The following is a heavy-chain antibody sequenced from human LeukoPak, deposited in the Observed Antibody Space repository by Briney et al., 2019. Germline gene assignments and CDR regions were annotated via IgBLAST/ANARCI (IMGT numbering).Heavy chain of an antibody. D-gene: IGHD4-11*01. V-gene: IGHV4-4*07. CDR1: GGSISSYY. CDR2: IYTSGTT. J-gene: IGHJ4*02. CDR3: TRGTYRKFFDY. Sequence: SETLSLTCTVSGGSISSYYWSWIRLPPGQGLEYIGRIYTSGTTNYNPSLKSRVTMSIDTSKNQFSLNLNSVTAADTAIYYCTRGTYRKFFDYWGQGTLVTVSS.